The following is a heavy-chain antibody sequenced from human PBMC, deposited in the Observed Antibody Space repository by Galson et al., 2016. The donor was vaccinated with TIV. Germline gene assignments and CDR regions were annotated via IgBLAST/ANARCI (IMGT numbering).Heavy chain of an antibody. D-gene: IGHD5-18*01. CDR3: AKESGYNSGYITD. V-gene: IGHV1-69*13. J-gene: IGHJ1*01. CDR1: GGPFSSYA. Sequence: SVKVSCKASGGPFSSYATTWVRQAPGQGLEWAGRIIPIFRTTNYAQRFQGRVTITADEFTGAAYMELNSLRSDDTAVYFCAKESGYNSGYITDWGQGTLVTVSS. CDR2: IIPIFRTT.